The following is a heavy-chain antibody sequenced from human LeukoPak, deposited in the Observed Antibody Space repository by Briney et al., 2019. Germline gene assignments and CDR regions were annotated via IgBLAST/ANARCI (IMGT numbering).Heavy chain of an antibody. CDR3: AKNFVERFKLTMVRGVGDAFDI. Sequence: PGGSLRLSCAASGFTFSSYAMSWVRQAPGKGLEWVSAISGSGGSTYYADSVKGRFTISRDNSKNTLYLQMNSLRAEDTAVYYCAKNFVERFKLTMVRGVGDAFDIWGQGTMVTVSS. J-gene: IGHJ3*02. D-gene: IGHD3-10*01. CDR1: GFTFSSYA. CDR2: ISGSGGST. V-gene: IGHV3-23*01.